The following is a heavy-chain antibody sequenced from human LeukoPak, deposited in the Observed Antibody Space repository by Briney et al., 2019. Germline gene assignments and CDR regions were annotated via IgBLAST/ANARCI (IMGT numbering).Heavy chain of an antibody. Sequence: GGSLRLSCAASGFTVSSNYMSWVRQAPGKGLEWVSVIYSGGITYYTDSVKGRFTISRDNSKNTLYLRMNSLRDEDTAVYYCARDSGGDYWGQGTLVTVSS. CDR1: GFTVSSNY. V-gene: IGHV3-53*01. CDR3: ARDSGGDY. CDR2: IYSGGIT. J-gene: IGHJ4*02.